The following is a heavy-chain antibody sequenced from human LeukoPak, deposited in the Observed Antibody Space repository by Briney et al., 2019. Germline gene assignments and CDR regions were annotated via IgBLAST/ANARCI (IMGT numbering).Heavy chain of an antibody. D-gene: IGHD3-16*02. J-gene: IGHJ4*02. CDR1: GGSFSGYY. CDR3: ARGGIASTFGGVIVPFDY. CDR2: INHSGST. V-gene: IGHV4-34*01. Sequence: SETLSLTCAVYGGSFSGYYWSWIRQPPGKGLEWLGEINHSGSTNYNPSLKSRVTISVDTSKNQFSLKLSSVTAADTAVYYCARGGIASTFGGVIVPFDYWGQGTLVTVSS.